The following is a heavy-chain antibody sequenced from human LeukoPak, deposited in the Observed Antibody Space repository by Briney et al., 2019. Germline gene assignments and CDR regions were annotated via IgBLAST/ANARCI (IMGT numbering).Heavy chain of an antibody. CDR2: ISSSSSTI. CDR3: ARDKLGIDY. J-gene: IGHJ4*02. Sequence: GGSLRLSCAASGFTFSSYAMSWVRQAPGKGLEWVSYISSSSSTIYYADSVKGRFTISRDNAKNSLYLQMNSLRVEDTAVYYCARDKLGIDYWGQGTLVTVSS. D-gene: IGHD3-16*01. CDR1: GFTFSSYA. V-gene: IGHV3-48*04.